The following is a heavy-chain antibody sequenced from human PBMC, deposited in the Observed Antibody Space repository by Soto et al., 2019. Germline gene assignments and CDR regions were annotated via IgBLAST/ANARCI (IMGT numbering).Heavy chain of an antibody. Sequence: XVKVSCKASGYTFTIYDINWVRQATGQRVQXMGWMXTNSGNQGYAXXFQGRATXXRNNYIRTAYMEMRSLRSEDTAVYYCARGAFNIWGQGTMVTVSS. J-gene: IGHJ3*02. V-gene: IGHV1-8*01. CDR1: GYTFTIYD. CDR2: MXTNSGNQ. CDR3: ARGAFNI.